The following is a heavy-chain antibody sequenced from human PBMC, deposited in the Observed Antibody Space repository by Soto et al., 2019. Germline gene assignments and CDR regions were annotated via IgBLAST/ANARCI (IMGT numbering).Heavy chain of an antibody. J-gene: IGHJ5*02. V-gene: IGHV5-10-1*01. Sequence: PRESLKISCTGFGYTFNTFWLSWVRQMPVKGLEWMGRIAPRDSYVNYSPSFQGHVTISADKSISTAYLQWGSLKASDTAMYYCARLYCTTSTCDSWFDPWGQGTLVTVSS. CDR1: GYTFNTFW. CDR3: ARLYCTTSTCDSWFDP. D-gene: IGHD2-2*01. CDR2: IAPRDSYV.